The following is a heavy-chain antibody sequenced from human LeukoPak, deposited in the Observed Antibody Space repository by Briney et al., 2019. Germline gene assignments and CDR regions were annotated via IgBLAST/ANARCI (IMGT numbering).Heavy chain of an antibody. Sequence: SETLSLTCTVSGGSISSYYWSWIRQPPGKGLEWIGYIYYSGSTNYNPSLKSRVTISVDTSKNQFSLKLSSVTAADTAVYYCARLIRYGGDYWGQGTLVTVSS. V-gene: IGHV4-59*12. CDR1: GGSISSYY. D-gene: IGHD4-23*01. J-gene: IGHJ4*02. CDR2: IYYSGST. CDR3: ARLIRYGGDY.